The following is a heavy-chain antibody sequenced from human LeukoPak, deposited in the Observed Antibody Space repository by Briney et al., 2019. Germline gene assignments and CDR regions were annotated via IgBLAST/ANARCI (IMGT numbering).Heavy chain of an antibody. CDR1: GFTFDDYA. Sequence: PGGSLRLSCAASGFTFDDYAMHWVRQAPGKGLEWVSGISWNSGSIGYADSVKGRFTISRDNAKNSLYLQMNSLRAEDTALYYCAKDLYSSAARAYYYAMDVWGQGTTVTVSS. J-gene: IGHJ6*02. D-gene: IGHD6-19*01. CDR3: AKDLYSSAARAYYYAMDV. V-gene: IGHV3-9*01. CDR2: ISWNSGSI.